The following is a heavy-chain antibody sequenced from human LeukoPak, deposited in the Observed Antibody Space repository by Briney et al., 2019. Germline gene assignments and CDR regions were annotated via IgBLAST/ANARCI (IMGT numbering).Heavy chain of an antibody. J-gene: IGHJ4*02. CDR1: GGSISSGDSF. CDR2: IYYIGNT. D-gene: IGHD3-16*01. CDR3: TRGAGWLIDY. Sequence: SETLSLTCTVSGGSISSGDSFWSWIRQPPGRGLEWIGYIYYIGNTYYNPSLKSRITISVDTSKNQFSLKLSSVTTADTAVYYCTRGAGWLIDYWGQGILVTVSS. V-gene: IGHV4-30-4*02.